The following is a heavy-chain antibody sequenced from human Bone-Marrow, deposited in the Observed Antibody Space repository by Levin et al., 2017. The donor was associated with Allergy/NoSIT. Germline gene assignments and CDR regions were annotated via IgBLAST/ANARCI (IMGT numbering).Heavy chain of an antibody. CDR2: ISYDGSNK. CDR3: AKDLGPARYSSSSGMDY. J-gene: IGHJ4*02. Sequence: PGGSLRLSCAASGFTFSSYGMHWVRQAPGKGLEWVAVISYDGSNKYYADSVKGRFTISRDNSKNTLYLQMNSLRAEDTAVYYCAKDLGPARYSSSSGMDYWGQGTLVTVSS. CDR1: GFTFSSYG. V-gene: IGHV3-30*18. D-gene: IGHD6-6*01.